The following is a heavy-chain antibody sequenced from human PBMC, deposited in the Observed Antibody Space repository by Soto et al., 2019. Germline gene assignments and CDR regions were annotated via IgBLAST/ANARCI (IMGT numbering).Heavy chain of an antibody. J-gene: IGHJ4*02. CDR3: SHRRGGNSVFRY. CDR2: LFWDDDN. V-gene: IGHV2-5*02. D-gene: IGHD2-21*02. CDR1: GFPLSTSGVG. Sequence: QITLKESGPTLVKPTQTLTLSCAFSGFPLSTSGVGVGWIRQPPGKALEWLALLFWDDDNRYTPSLKSRHTITKDTSKTQLVPTMTTMDPVDTATYYCSHRRGGNSVFRYWGQGTLVTVSS.